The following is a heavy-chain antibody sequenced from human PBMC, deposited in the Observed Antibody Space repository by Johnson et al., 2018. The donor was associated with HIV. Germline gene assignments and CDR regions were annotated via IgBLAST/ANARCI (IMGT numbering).Heavy chain of an antibody. CDR3: ARDPAAAGGI. CDR2: IYSGGST. Sequence: EVQLVESGGGLVKPGGSLRLSCAASGFTFSNAWMSWVRQAPGKGLEWVSVIYSGGSTYYADSVKGRFTISRDNSKNTLYLQMNSLRAEDTAVYYCARDPAAAGGIWGQGTMVTVSS. CDR1: GFTFSNAW. D-gene: IGHD6-13*01. J-gene: IGHJ3*02. V-gene: IGHV3-66*01.